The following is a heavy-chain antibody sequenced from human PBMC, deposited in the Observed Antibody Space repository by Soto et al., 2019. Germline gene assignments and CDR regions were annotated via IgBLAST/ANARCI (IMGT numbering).Heavy chain of an antibody. D-gene: IGHD4-17*01. V-gene: IGHV3-21*01. CDR3: ARGYGDYYYYYMDV. CDR1: GFTFSSYS. J-gene: IGHJ6*03. Sequence: ESGGGLVKPGGSLRLSCAASGFTFSSYSMNWVRQAPGKGLEWVSSISSSSSYIYYADSVKGRFTISRDNAKNSLYLQMNSLRAEDTAVYYCARGYGDYYYYYMDVWGKGTTVTVSS. CDR2: ISSSSSYI.